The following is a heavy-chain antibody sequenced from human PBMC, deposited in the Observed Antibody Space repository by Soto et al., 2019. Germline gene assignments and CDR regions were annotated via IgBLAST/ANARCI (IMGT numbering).Heavy chain of an antibody. CDR1: GYTFTSYY. J-gene: IGHJ6*02. D-gene: IGHD1-7*01. V-gene: IGHV1-46*01. Sequence: GSSVKVSCKASGYTFTSYYMHWVRQAPGQGLEWMGIINPSGGSTSYAQKFQGRVTMTRDTSTSTVYMELSSLRSEDTAVYYCARANWNYVHYYYYGMDVWGQGTTVTVSS. CDR3: ARANWNYVHYYYYGMDV. CDR2: INPSGGST.